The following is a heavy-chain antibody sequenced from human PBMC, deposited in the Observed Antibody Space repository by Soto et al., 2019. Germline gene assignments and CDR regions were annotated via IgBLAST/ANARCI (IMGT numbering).Heavy chain of an antibody. CDR3: ARGGWLQFEYYGMDV. J-gene: IGHJ6*02. D-gene: IGHD5-12*01. V-gene: IGHV4-59*01. CDR1: GGSISSYY. Sequence: SETLSLTCTVSGGSISSYYWSWIRQPPGKGLEWIGYIYYSGSTNYNPSLKSRVTISVDTSKNQFSLKLSSVTAADTAVYYCARGGWLQFEYYGMDVWGQGTTVT. CDR2: IYYSGST.